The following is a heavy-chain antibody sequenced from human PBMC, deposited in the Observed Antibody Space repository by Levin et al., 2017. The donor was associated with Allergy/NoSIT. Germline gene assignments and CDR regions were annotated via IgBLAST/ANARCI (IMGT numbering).Heavy chain of an antibody. V-gene: IGHV3-23*01. CDR2: ISGSGGST. J-gene: IGHJ4*02. Sequence: GESLKISCAASGFTFSSYAMSWVRQAPGKGLEWVSAISGSGGSTYYADSVKGRFTISRDNSKNTLYLQMNSLRAEDTAVYYCAKDQVTIFGVAIYFDYWGQGTLVTVSS. CDR3: AKDQVTIFGVAIYFDY. CDR1: GFTFSSYA. D-gene: IGHD3-3*01.